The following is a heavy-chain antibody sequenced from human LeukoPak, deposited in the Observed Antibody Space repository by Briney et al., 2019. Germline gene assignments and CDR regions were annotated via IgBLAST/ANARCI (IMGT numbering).Heavy chain of an antibody. V-gene: IGHV3-7*01. J-gene: IGHJ4*02. CDR2: IKQDGSEK. CDR1: GFTFSSYW. D-gene: IGHD3-3*01. Sequence: GGSLRLSCAASGFTFSSYWMSWVRQAPGKGLEWVANIKQDGSEKYYVDSVKGRFTISRDNAKNSLYLQMNSLRAEDTAVYYCARARLYYDFWSGYYSPVDFDYWGQGTLVTVSS. CDR3: ARARLYYDFWSGYYSPVDFDY.